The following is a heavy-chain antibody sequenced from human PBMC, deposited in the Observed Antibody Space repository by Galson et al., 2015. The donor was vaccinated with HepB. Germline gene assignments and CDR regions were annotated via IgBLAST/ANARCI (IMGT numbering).Heavy chain of an antibody. Sequence: SLRLSCAASAFTFSSYWMSWVRQAPGKGLEWVANIKKDGSEKYYVDSVKGRFTISRDNAKNSLYLQMNSLRAEDTAVYYCARDAVYTSYGSDFGATYYYMDVWGKGTTVTVSS. D-gene: IGHD1-26*01. CDR1: AFTFSSYW. CDR2: IKKDGSEK. J-gene: IGHJ6*03. CDR3: ARDAVYTSYGSDFGATYYYMDV. V-gene: IGHV3-7*01.